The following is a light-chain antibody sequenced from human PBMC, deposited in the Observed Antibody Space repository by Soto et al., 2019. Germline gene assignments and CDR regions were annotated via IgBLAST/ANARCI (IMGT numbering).Light chain of an antibody. J-gene: IGLJ1*01. CDR1: SSNIGSNT. CDR2: SNN. Sequence: QSVLTQPPSASGTPGQRVTISCSGSSSNIGSNTVNWYQQLPGTAPKLLIYSNNQRPSGVPDRFSGSKSGTSASLAISGLQSEDEADYYCSSYAGSNNFGVFGTGTKVTVL. CDR3: SSYAGSNNFGV. V-gene: IGLV1-44*01.